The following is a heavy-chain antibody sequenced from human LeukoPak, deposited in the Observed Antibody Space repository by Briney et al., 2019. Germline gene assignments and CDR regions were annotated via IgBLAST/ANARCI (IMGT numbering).Heavy chain of an antibody. CDR2: YGGSGGSK. D-gene: IGHD2-2*01. CDR3: AKRKDLGYCSSTSCYYYFDY. CDR1: GFTFNNYA. Sequence: GGSLRLSCVASGFTFNNYAMSWVRQAPGKGPEWVSAYGGSGGSKYYADSVKGRFTVSRDNSKNTLYLQMNSLRAEDTAIYYCAKRKDLGYCSSTSCYYYFDYWGQGTLVTVSS. V-gene: IGHV3-23*01. J-gene: IGHJ4*02.